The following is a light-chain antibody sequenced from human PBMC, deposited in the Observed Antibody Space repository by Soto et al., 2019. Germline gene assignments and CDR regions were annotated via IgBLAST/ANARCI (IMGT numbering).Light chain of an antibody. Sequence: DIQMTQSPSTLSASIGDRVTITCRASQSVSNWLAWFQQKPGKAPKLLIYKASNLESGVPSRFSGSGSGTEFTLTINSLQPDDFATYYCQQYNSYSWTFGQGTKVEIK. CDR3: QQYNSYSWT. V-gene: IGKV1-5*03. CDR2: KAS. CDR1: QSVSNW. J-gene: IGKJ1*01.